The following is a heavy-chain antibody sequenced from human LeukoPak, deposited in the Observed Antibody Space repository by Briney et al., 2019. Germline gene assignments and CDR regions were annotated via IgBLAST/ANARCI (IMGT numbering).Heavy chain of an antibody. CDR1: GYTFTSYG. Sequence: PRASVKVSCKASGYTFTSYGISWVRQAPGQGLEWMGWISAYNGNTNYAQKLQGRVTMTTDTSTSTAYMELRSLRSDGTAVYYCARWESTYYYDSSGFQHWGQGTLATVSS. D-gene: IGHD3-22*01. CDR3: ARWESTYYYDSSGFQH. V-gene: IGHV1-18*01. CDR2: ISAYNGNT. J-gene: IGHJ1*01.